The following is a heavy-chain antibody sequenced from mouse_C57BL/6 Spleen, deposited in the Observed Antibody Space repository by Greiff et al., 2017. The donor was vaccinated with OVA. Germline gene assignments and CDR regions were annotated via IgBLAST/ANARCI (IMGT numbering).Heavy chain of an antibody. CDR1: GFTFSSYA. Sequence: EVMLVESGGGLVKPGGSLKLSCAASGFTFSSYAMSWVRQTPEKRLEWVATISDGGSYTYYPDNVKGRFTISRDNAKNNLYLQMSHLKSEDTAMYYCARDGGKGAMDYWGQGTSVTVSS. J-gene: IGHJ4*01. CDR3: ARDGGKGAMDY. V-gene: IGHV5-4*01. CDR2: ISDGGSYT.